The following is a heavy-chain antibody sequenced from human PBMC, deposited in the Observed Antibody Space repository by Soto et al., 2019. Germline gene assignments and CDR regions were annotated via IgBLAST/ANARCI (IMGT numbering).Heavy chain of an antibody. Sequence: QVQLQESGPGLVKPSQTLSLTCTVSGGSISSGDYYWSWIRQPPGKGREWIGYIYYSGSTYYNPSLKSRVTISVDTSKNQFSLNLSSVTAADTAVYYCARDHYVYDILTGYGYYYGMDVWGQGTTVTVSS. CDR1: GGSISSGDYY. J-gene: IGHJ6*02. CDR3: ARDHYVYDILTGYGYYYGMDV. D-gene: IGHD3-9*01. V-gene: IGHV4-30-4*01. CDR2: IYYSGST.